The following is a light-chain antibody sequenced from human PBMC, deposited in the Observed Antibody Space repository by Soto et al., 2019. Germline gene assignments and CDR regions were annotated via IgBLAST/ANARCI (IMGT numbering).Light chain of an antibody. V-gene: IGKV3-20*01. CDR3: QQYGSSVT. Sequence: EIVLTQSPATLSLSPGERATLSCRASQSVGSYLAWYQQKPGQAPRLLIYGASSRATGIPDRFSGSGSGTDLTLTISRLEPEDFAVYYCQQYGSSVTFGQGTKVDI. CDR2: GAS. J-gene: IGKJ1*01. CDR1: QSVGSY.